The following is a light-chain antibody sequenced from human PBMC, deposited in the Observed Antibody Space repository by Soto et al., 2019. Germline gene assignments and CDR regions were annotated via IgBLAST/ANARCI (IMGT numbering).Light chain of an antibody. CDR1: SSNVGGYNF. CDR2: GVN. Sequence: QSVLTQPASVSGSPGQSIAISCTGTSSNVGGYNFVSWYQQHPGKAPKLLIYGVNKRPSGVSNRFSGSKSDNTASLTISGLQAEDEADYYCCSYGGDRIFGGGTKLTVL. J-gene: IGLJ2*01. CDR3: CSYGGDRI. V-gene: IGLV2-23*02.